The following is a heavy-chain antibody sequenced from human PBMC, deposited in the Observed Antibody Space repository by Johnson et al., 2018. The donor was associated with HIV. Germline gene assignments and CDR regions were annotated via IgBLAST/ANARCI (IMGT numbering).Heavy chain of an antibody. CDR1: GFSVSSNY. D-gene: IGHD6-13*01. V-gene: IGHV3-66*02. CDR3: ASRGREIVAAGILGAFDI. Sequence: VQLVESGGGLVQPGGSLRLSCADSGFSVSSNYMTWVRQAPGKGLEWVSVIYSGGTTWYADSVKGRFTISRDNSRDTVHLQMNSLRSEDTAVYYCASRGREIVAAGILGAFDIWGQGTMVTVSS. CDR2: IYSGGTT. J-gene: IGHJ3*02.